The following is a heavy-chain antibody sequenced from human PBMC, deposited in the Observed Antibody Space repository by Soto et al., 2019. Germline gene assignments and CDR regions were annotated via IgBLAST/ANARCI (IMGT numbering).Heavy chain of an antibody. CDR2: VSFGGREE. CDR1: GFTFSNYG. D-gene: IGHD6-13*01. Sequence: QVQLVESGGGVVQPGRSLRLSCAASGFTFSNYGMHWVRQAPGKGLEWVAVVSFGGREEYYADSVKGRFIISRDNXKXPXXLQMNSLRAEDTAVYYCAKDRGGRYSISWHYGMDVWGQGTTVTVSS. V-gene: IGHV3-30*18. CDR3: AKDRGGRYSISWHYGMDV. J-gene: IGHJ6*02.